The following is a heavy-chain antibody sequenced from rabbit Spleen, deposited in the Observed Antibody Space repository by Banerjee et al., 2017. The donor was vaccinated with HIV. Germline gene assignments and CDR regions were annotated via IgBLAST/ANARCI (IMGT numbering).Heavy chain of an antibody. J-gene: IGHJ6*01. Sequence: QSLEESGGDLVKPGASLTLTCIASGVSFSGSSYMCWVRRAPGKGLEWIACIEGGSSGFTYFASWAKGRFTISKTSSTTVTLQMTSLTAADTATYFCARDTSSSFSSYGMDLWGPGTLVTVS. CDR3: ARDTSSSFSSYGMDL. CDR2: IEGGSSGFT. V-gene: IGHV1S40*01. CDR1: GVSFSGSSY. D-gene: IGHD1-1*01.